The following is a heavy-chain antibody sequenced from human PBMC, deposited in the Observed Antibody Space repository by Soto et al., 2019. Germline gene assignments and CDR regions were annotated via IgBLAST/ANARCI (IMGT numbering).Heavy chain of an antibody. CDR2: ISGSSSNI. V-gene: IGHV3-48*01. D-gene: IGHD5-18*01. Sequence: EVQLVESGGGLVQPGGSLRLSCAASGFPFSSYSMNWVRQAPGKGLEWISYISGSSSNIYYEDSVRGRFTISRDNAENTLNLQMNSLRAEDKAVYYCARGHSIDYWGQGTLVSVSS. J-gene: IGHJ4*02. CDR3: ARGHSIDY. CDR1: GFPFSSYS.